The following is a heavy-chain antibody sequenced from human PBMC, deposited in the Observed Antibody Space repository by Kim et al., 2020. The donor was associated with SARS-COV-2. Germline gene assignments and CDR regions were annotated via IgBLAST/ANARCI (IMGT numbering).Heavy chain of an antibody. Sequence: SETLSLTCTVSGGSISGYYWSWIRQSPGVGLEWIGYIYYSGTTNYNPSFKSRVTISVDTSKNQVSLKLTSVTAADTAVYYCATRYSNIDGNSGHFDFWGQGILVTVSS. CDR1: GGSISGYY. D-gene: IGHD2-15*01. V-gene: IGHV4-59*03. CDR3: ATRYSNIDGNSGHFDF. CDR2: IYYSGTT. J-gene: IGHJ4*02.